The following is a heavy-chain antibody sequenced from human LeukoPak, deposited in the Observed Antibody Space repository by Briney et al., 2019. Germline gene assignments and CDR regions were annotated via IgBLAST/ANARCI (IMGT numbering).Heavy chain of an antibody. CDR3: AKEAYYDSWSGYHD. J-gene: IGHJ4*02. V-gene: IGHV3-30-3*02. CDR2: ISYDGSNK. D-gene: IGHD3-3*01. CDR1: GFTFSSYA. Sequence: GGSLRLSCAASGFTFSSYAMHWVRQAPGKGLEWVAVISYDGSNKYYADSVKGRFTISRDNSKNTLYLQMGSLRAEDTAVYYCAKEAYYDSWSGYHDWGQGTLVTVSS.